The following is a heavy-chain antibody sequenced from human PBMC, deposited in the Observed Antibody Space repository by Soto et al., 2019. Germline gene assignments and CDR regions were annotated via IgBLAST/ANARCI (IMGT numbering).Heavy chain of an antibody. V-gene: IGHV3-48*01. J-gene: IGHJ4*02. CDR1: GFTFSNYA. D-gene: IGHD3-9*01. CDR3: ARDVPNDIYPYDY. Sequence: PGGSLRLSCEASGFTFSNYAINWVRQAPGKGLEWVSYIGIGSSTKYYADSVKGRFTISRDNAKNSLYLQMNSLRAEDTAVYYCARDVPNDIYPYDYWGQGTLVTVSS. CDR2: IGIGSSTK.